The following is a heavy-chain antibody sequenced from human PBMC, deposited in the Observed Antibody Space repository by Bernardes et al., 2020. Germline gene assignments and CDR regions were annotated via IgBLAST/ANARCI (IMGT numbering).Heavy chain of an antibody. Sequence: GGSLRLSCAASGFTFSSYAMSWVRQAPGKGLEWVSAISGSGGSTYYADSVKGRFTISRDNSKNTLYLQMNSLRAEDTAVYYCAKDMGGYSYGLGFDYWGQGTLVTVSS. J-gene: IGHJ4*02. CDR2: ISGSGGST. CDR1: GFTFSSYA. V-gene: IGHV3-23*01. D-gene: IGHD5-18*01. CDR3: AKDMGGYSYGLGFDY.